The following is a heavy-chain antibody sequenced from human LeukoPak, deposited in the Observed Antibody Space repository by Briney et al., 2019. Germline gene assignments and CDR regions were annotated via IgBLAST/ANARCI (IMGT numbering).Heavy chain of an antibody. CDR1: GFTFSSYA. Sequence: PGGSLRLSCAASGFTFSSYAMSWVRQAPGKGLEWVSAISGSGGRTYYADSVKGRFTISRDNSKNTLYLQMNSLRAEDTAVYYCAKGTEYSSSFFDYWGQGTLVTVSS. V-gene: IGHV3-23*01. J-gene: IGHJ4*02. D-gene: IGHD6-6*01. CDR2: ISGSGGRT. CDR3: AKGTEYSSSFFDY.